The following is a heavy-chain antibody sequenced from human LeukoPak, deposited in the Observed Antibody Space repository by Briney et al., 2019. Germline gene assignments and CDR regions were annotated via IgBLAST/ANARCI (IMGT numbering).Heavy chain of an antibody. CDR3: IRTLIVATSPYMDV. V-gene: IGHV3-74*01. CDR1: GFTFSSYW. Sequence: GGSLRLSCAASGFTFSSYWMHWVRQAQGKGLVWVSRVNSDGTGTTYADSVEGRFTISRDNAKNTVYLQMHSLRAEDTAIYYCIRTLIVATSPYMDVWGKGTTVTVSS. CDR2: VNSDGTGT. J-gene: IGHJ6*03. D-gene: IGHD5-12*01.